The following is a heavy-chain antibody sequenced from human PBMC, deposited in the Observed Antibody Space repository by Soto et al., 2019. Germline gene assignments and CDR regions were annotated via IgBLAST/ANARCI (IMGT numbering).Heavy chain of an antibody. J-gene: IGHJ3*02. CDR3: ARVDTWAFDI. D-gene: IGHD5-18*01. Sequence: EVQLVESGGGLIQPGGSLRLSCAASGFTVSRNYMSWVRQVPGKGLEWVSVIYSGGSTYYADSVKGRFTISRDNSKNMMYLQMNSLRAADTAVYYCARVDTWAFDIWGQGTMVTVSS. CDR1: GFTVSRNY. V-gene: IGHV3-53*01. CDR2: IYSGGST.